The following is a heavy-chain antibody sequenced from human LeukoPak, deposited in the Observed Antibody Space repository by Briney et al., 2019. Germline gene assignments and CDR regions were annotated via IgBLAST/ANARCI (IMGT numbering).Heavy chain of an antibody. D-gene: IGHD6-13*01. Sequence: GGSLKLSCAASGFTFSNAWMSWVRQAPGKGLEWVGRIKSKTDGGTTDYAAPVKGRFTISRDDSKNTLYLQMNSLKTEDTAVYYCTTELAAAGTAFDYWGQGTLVTVSS. CDR3: TTELAAAGTAFDY. CDR1: GFTFSNAW. V-gene: IGHV3-15*01. CDR2: IKSKTDGGTT. J-gene: IGHJ4*02.